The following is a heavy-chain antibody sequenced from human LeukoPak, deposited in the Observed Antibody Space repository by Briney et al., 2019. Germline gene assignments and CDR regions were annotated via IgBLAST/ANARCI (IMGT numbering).Heavy chain of an antibody. J-gene: IGHJ4*02. CDR3: AAFTMVRGASDY. D-gene: IGHD3-10*01. CDR1: GYTFTSYG. CDR2: ISAYNGNT. Sequence: ASVKVSCKASGYTFTSYGISWVRQAPGQGLEWMGWISAYNGNTNYAQKLQGRVTMTTDTSTSTAYMELRSLRSDDTAVYYCAAFTMVRGASDYWGQGTLVTVSS. V-gene: IGHV1-18*01.